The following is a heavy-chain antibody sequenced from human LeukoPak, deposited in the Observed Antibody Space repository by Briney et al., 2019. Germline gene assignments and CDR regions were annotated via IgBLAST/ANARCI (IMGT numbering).Heavy chain of an antibody. CDR1: GGSISSYY. V-gene: IGHV4-59*12. Sequence: SETLSLTCTVSGGSISSYYWSWIRQPPGKGLEWIGYIYNPSLKSRVTISVDTSKNQFSLMLSSVTAADTAVYYCTRDRGQWPVDYWGQGTLVTVSS. CDR2: I. J-gene: IGHJ4*02. D-gene: IGHD6-19*01. CDR3: TRDRGQWPVDY.